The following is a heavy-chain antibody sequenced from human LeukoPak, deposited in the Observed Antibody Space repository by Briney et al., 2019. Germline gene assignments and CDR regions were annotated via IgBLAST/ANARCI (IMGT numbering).Heavy chain of an antibody. CDR2: INPNSGGT. D-gene: IGHD1-26*01. CDR1: GYTFTGYY. V-gene: IGHV1-2*02. CDR3: ARDGAEWELLDC. Sequence: ASVKVSCKASGYTFTGYYMHWVRQAPGQGLEWMGWINPNSGGTNYAQKFQGRVTMTRDTSISTAHMELSRLRSDDTAVYYCARDGAEWELLDCWGQGTLVTVSS. J-gene: IGHJ4*02.